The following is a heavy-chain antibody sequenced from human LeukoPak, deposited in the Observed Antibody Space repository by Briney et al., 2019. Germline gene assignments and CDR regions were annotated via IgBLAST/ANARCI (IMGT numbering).Heavy chain of an antibody. J-gene: IGHJ4*02. CDR3: AKTSDRQHDY. Sequence: PGGSLRLSCAASEFTFSSYEMNWVRQAPGKGLEWVSYISSGASSVYYADSVKGRFTISRDNAKNSLYLQMNSLGAEDMSVYYCAKTSDRQHDYWGWGTLVTVS. CDR1: EFTFSSYE. D-gene: IGHD1-1*01. CDR2: ISSGASSV. V-gene: IGHV3-48*03.